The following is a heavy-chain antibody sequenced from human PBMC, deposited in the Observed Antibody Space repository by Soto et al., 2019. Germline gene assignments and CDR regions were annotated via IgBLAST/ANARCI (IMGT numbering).Heavy chain of an antibody. J-gene: IGHJ3*02. CDR2: ISSSSSYI. V-gene: IGHV3-21*01. Sequence: GGSLRLSCAASGFTFSSYSMNWVRQAPGKGLEWVSSISSSSSYIYYADSVKGRFTISRDNAKNSPYLQMNSLRAEDTAVYYCAKATATGGGAFDICGQGTMVTVSS. CDR1: GFTFSSYS. CDR3: AKATATGGGAFDI. D-gene: IGHD2-8*02.